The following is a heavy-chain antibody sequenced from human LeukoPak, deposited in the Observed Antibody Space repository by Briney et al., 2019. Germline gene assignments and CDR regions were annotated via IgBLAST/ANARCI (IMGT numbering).Heavy chain of an antibody. CDR1: GFTFSSYS. CDR3: ARVNDYDSGSLYRPIDY. J-gene: IGHJ4*02. Sequence: GGSLRLSCAASGFTFSSYSMNWVRQAPGKGLEWVSSISSSSSYIYYADSVKGRFTISRDNVKNSLYLQMNSLRAADTAVYSCARVNDYDSGSLYRPIDYWGQGTLVTVSS. CDR2: ISSSSSYI. D-gene: IGHD3-10*01. V-gene: IGHV3-21*01.